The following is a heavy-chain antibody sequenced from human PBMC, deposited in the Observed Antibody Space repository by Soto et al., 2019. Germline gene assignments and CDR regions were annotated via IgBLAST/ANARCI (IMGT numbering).Heavy chain of an antibody. CDR3: AADHSSIFGVVMNYYYYGMDV. V-gene: IGHV1-58*02. CDR1: GYTFTNYG. Sequence: GASVKVSCKASGYTFTNYGISWVRQAPGQGLEWIGWIVVGSGNTNYAQKFQERVTITRDMSTSTAYMELSSLRSEDTAVYYCAADHSSIFGVVMNYYYYGMDVWGQGTTVTVSS. J-gene: IGHJ6*02. CDR2: IVVGSGNT. D-gene: IGHD3-3*01.